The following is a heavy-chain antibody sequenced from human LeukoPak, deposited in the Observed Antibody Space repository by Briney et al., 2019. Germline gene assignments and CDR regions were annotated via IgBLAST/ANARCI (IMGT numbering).Heavy chain of an antibody. CDR2: ISYDGPIK. D-gene: IGHD3-10*01. CDR3: AKGHILRGQKEYYFDY. CDR1: GFTFSNYG. V-gene: IGHV3-30*18. Sequence: GGSLRLSCAASGFTFSNYGMHWVRQAPGKGLEWVALISYDGPIKYYAESLKGRFTISRDNSKNTLYLQMNSLRAEDTAVYYCAKGHILRGQKEYYFDYWGQGTLVTVSS. J-gene: IGHJ4*02.